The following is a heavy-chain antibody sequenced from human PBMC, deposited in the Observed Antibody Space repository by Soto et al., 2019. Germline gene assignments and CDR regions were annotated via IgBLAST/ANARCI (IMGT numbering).Heavy chain of an antibody. CDR2: IGGRGNSA. D-gene: IGHD5-12*01. CDR3: VREGRGSFDF. V-gene: IGHV3-23*01. Sequence: GGSLRLSCAASGFIFTNYAMNWVRQAPGKGLEWVSVIGGRGNSAYYADSVQGRFTISRDNSKNTLSLQMSSLTADDTAIYYCVREGRGSFDFCARRTMVTVSS. J-gene: IGHJ3*01. CDR1: GFIFTNYA.